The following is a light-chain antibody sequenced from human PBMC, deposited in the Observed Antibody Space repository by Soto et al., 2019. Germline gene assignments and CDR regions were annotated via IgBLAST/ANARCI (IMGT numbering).Light chain of an antibody. Sequence: QSVLTQPPSVSGSPGQRVTISCTGSSSNIGAGYDVHWYQQLPGTAPKLLIYDNSNRPSGVPDRFSGSKSGTSASLAISGIQAENAADNFCESYDRSLGGYVFGPGPKLTVL. CDR1: SSNIGAGYD. CDR2: DNS. V-gene: IGLV1-40*01. J-gene: IGLJ1*01. CDR3: ESYDRSLGGYV.